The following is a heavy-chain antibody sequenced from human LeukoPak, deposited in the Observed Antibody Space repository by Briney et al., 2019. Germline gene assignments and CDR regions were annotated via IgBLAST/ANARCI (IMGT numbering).Heavy chain of an antibody. CDR3: ARERNYYDSSGPRGGFDY. Sequence: SETLSLTCAVSGGYVNRGTFFWTWIRKPPGKGLEWIGYISNSGSTNYHPSLKSRVTISSDTSKAQFTLKLTSVTAADTAVYYCARERNYYDSSGPRGGFDYWGQGTLVTVSS. CDR1: GGYVNRGTFF. D-gene: IGHD3-22*01. V-gene: IGHV4-61*01. J-gene: IGHJ4*02. CDR2: ISNSGST.